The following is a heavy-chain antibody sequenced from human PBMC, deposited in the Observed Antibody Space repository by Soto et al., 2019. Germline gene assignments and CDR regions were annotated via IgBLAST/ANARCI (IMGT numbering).Heavy chain of an antibody. J-gene: IGHJ6*03. CDR1: GFTFSSHA. V-gene: IGHV3-23*01. CDR3: AKEGDDNYYYYYYMDV. Sequence: GGSLRLSCAASGFTFSSHALSWVRQAPGKGLEWVSAISGSGGSTYYADSVKGRFTISRDNSKYTLYLQMNSLRAEDMAVYYCAKEGDDNYYYYYYMDVWGKGTTVTVSS. D-gene: IGHD3-16*01. CDR2: ISGSGGST.